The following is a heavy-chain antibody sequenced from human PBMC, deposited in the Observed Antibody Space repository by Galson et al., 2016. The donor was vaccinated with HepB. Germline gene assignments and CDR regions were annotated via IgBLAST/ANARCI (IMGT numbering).Heavy chain of an antibody. J-gene: IGHJ2*01. Sequence: SLRLSCAASGFTFSYYWMSWVRQAPGKGLEWVANIKQSGSERYYGDSVKGRFTISRDNPKNSLYLQMNSLRAEDTAVYYCAREHLQNDHGDKVGHWYFDLWGRGTLVTVSS. D-gene: IGHD4-23*01. V-gene: IGHV3-7*01. CDR1: GFTFSYYW. CDR2: IKQSGSER. CDR3: AREHLQNDHGDKVGHWYFDL.